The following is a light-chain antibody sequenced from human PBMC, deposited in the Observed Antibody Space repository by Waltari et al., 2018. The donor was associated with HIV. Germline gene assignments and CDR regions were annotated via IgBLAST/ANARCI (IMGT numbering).Light chain of an antibody. CDR1: SPNIGSNI. J-gene: IGLJ3*02. Sequence: QSVLTQPPSASGTPGQRLSISCSGRSPNIGSNILNWYQQLPGTAPKLLIYSNNQPPSGVPDRFSGSTSGTSAALSISGRQSEDESDYYCAAWDDSLNAWVFGGGTNLTVL. V-gene: IGLV1-44*01. CDR2: SNN. CDR3: AAWDDSLNAWV.